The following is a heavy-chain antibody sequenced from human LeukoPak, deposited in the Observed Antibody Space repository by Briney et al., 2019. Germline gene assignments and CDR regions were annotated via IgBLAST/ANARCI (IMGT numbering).Heavy chain of an antibody. CDR1: GVSISSSNSY. D-gene: IGHD5-18*01. CDR3: ARTTEGGYTYGYFYYYYMDV. J-gene: IGHJ6*03. V-gene: IGHV4-39*07. Sequence: SETLSLTCTVSGVSISSSNSYWGWIRQPPGKGLEWIGSIYYSGNTYYNASLKSQVSISIDTSKNQFSLKLSSVTAADTAVYYCARTTEGGYTYGYFYYYYMDVWGKGTTVTISS. CDR2: IYYSGNT.